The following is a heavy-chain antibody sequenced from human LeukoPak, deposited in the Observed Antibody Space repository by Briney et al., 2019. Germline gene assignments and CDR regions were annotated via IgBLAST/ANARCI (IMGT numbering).Heavy chain of an antibody. CDR1: GGTFSSYA. J-gene: IGHJ4*02. V-gene: IGHV1-69*04. Sequence: SVKVSCKASGGTFSSYAISWVRQAPGQGLEWMGRIIPILGIANYAQKFQGRVTITADKSTSTAYMELSSLRSEDTAVYYCAKGDVVVPAAITDYWGQGTLVTVSS. CDR2: IIPILGIA. D-gene: IGHD2-2*01. CDR3: AKGDVVVPAAITDY.